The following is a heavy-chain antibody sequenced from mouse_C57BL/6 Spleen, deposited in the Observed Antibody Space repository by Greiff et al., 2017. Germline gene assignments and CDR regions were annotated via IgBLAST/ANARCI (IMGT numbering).Heavy chain of an antibody. J-gene: IGHJ3*01. V-gene: IGHV1-66*01. D-gene: IGHD4-1*01. CDR3: APNWDWFAY. Sequence: VQLQESGPELVKPGASVKISCKASGYSFTSYYIHWVKQRPGQGLEWIGWIYPGSGNTKYNEKFKGKATLTADTSSSTAYMQLSSLTSEDSAVYYCAPNWDWFAYWGQGTLVTVSA. CDR1: GYSFTSYY. CDR2: IYPGSGNT.